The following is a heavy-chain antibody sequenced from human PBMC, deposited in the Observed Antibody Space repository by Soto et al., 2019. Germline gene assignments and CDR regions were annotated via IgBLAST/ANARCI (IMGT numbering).Heavy chain of an antibody. D-gene: IGHD3-22*01. V-gene: IGHV3-73*01. Sequence: LSCAASGFTFSGSAMHWVRQASGKGLEWVGRIRSKANSYATAYAASVKGRFTISRDDSKNTAYLQMNSLKTEDTAVYYCTTAYYYDSSGYSYYYYGMDVWGQGTTVTVSS. CDR3: TTAYYYDSSGYSYYYYGMDV. J-gene: IGHJ6*02. CDR2: IRSKANSYAT. CDR1: GFTFSGSA.